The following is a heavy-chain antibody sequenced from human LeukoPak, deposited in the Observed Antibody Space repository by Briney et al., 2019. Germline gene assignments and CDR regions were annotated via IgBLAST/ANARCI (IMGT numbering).Heavy chain of an antibody. CDR1: GFTFSSYG. CDR2: IRNDGSNK. J-gene: IGHJ4*02. D-gene: IGHD1-1*01. V-gene: IGHV3-30*02. CDR3: APRDWNDGPASH. Sequence: GGSLRLSCAASGFTFSSYGMHWVRQAPGKGLEWVAFIRNDGSNKYYADSVKGRFTISRDNSKNTLYLQMNSLRAEHTAVYYCAPRDWNDGPASHWGQGTLVTVSS.